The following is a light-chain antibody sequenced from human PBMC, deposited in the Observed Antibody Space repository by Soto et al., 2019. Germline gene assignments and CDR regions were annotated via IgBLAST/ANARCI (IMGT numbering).Light chain of an antibody. J-gene: IGLJ2*01. CDR1: SSNIGAGYD. CDR3: QSYDSSLSGLV. Sequence: QSVLTQPPSVSGAPGQRVTISCTGSSSNIGAGYDVHWYQQLPGTAPKLLIYGNSNRPSGVPDRFSGSKSGTSASLAITGLQAEDEADYYCQSYDSSLSGLVFGGGTKVTGL. CDR2: GNS. V-gene: IGLV1-40*01.